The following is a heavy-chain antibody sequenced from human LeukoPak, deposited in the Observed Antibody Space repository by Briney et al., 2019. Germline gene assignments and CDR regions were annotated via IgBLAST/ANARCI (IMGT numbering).Heavy chain of an antibody. Sequence: PGGSLRLSCAASGFTFDDYAMHWVRQAPGKGLEWVAVISYDGSNKYYADSVKGRFTISRDNSKNTLYLQMNSLRAEDTAVYYCARDPYYYDSSGYWGIDYWGQGTLVTVSS. V-gene: IGHV3-30-3*01. D-gene: IGHD3-22*01. CDR3: ARDPYYYDSSGYWGIDY. J-gene: IGHJ4*02. CDR2: ISYDGSNK. CDR1: GFTFDDYA.